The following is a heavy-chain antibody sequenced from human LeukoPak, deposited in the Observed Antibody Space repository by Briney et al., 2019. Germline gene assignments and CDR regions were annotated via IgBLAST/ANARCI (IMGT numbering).Heavy chain of an antibody. V-gene: IGHV3-9*01. D-gene: IGHD3-10*01. CDR3: AKNYYGSGSYYNGGPLDY. CDR2: ISWNSGSI. Sequence: GGSLRLSGAASGFTFDDYAMHWVRQAPGKGLEWVSGISWNSGSIGYADSVKGRFTISRDNAKNSLYLQMNSLRAEDTALYYCAKNYYGSGSYYNGGPLDYWGQGILVTVSS. J-gene: IGHJ4*02. CDR1: GFTFDDYA.